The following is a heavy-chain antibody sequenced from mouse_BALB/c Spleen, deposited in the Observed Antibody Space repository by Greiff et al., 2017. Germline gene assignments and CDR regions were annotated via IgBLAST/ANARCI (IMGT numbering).Heavy chain of an antibody. CDR1: GFSLTGYG. J-gene: IGHJ4*01. CDR3: AREGYYYGSIAMDY. CDR2: IWGDGST. D-gene: IGHD1-1*01. Sequence: VKVVESGPGLVAPSQSLSITCTVSGFSLTGYGVNWVRQPPGKGLEWLGMIWGDGSTDYNSALKSRLSISKDNSKSQVFLKMNSLQTDDTARYYCAREGYYYGSIAMDYWGQGTSVTVSS. V-gene: IGHV2-6-7*01.